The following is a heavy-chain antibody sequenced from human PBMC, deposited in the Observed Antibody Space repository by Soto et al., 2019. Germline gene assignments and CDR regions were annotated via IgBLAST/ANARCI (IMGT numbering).Heavy chain of an antibody. CDR3: ARTHGAYYAWDY. CDR2: IKQDGSEE. Sequence: DVQLVESGGGLVQPGGSLRLSCAASGFTFSTYWMSWVRQAPGKGLEWVANIKQDGSEEYYVDSVKGRFTISRDNAKNSLYLQMNSLRGEDTAVYYCARTHGAYYAWDYWGQGTLVTVSS. D-gene: IGHD3-10*01. V-gene: IGHV3-7*04. CDR1: GFTFSTYW. J-gene: IGHJ4*02.